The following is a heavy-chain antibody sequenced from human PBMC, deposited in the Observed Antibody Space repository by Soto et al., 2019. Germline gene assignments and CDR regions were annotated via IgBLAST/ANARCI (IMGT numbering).Heavy chain of an antibody. D-gene: IGHD6-13*01. CDR2: IIPIFGTA. Sequence: SVKVSCKASGGTFSSYAISWVRQAPGQGLEWMGGIIPIFGTANYAQEFQGRVTITADESTSTAYMELSSLRSEDTAVYYCARDRYSSSWYDYYYGMDVWGQGTTVTVSS. CDR3: ARDRYSSSWYDYYYGMDV. J-gene: IGHJ6*02. V-gene: IGHV1-69*13. CDR1: GGTFSSYA.